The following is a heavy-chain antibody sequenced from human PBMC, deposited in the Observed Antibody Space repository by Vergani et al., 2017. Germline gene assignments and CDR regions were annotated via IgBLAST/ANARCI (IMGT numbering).Heavy chain of an antibody. D-gene: IGHD4-23*01. J-gene: IGHJ3*01. CDR2: IYVSGIT. CDR3: ARDNKQLRPRAFDL. CDR1: GASINNDFYY. Sequence: QVQLQESGPGLVKPSQTLSLTCTVSGASINNDFYYWHWIRQPAGKGLEWIGRIYVSGITDYNSSLQSRVSISVDTSKNQFSLTLTSVTAADTAVYYCARDNKQLRPRAFDLWGQGKLGTVSS. V-gene: IGHV4-61*02.